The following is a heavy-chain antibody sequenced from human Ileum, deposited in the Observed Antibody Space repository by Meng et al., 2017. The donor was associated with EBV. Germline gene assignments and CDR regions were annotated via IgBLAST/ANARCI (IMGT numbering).Heavy chain of an antibody. CDR2: INPGIGST. Sequence: QVQLCQSGADMKKPGASVEISCKASGYKFDDYTIQWLRQAPGQRLEWLGWINPGIGSTYDSKTIRGRLTFTMDTSASTVYMRLTSLTSEDTAVYYCAREEGGRFDSWGQRTLVTVSS. CDR3: AREEGGRFDS. V-gene: IGHV1-3*01. CDR1: GYKFDDYT. J-gene: IGHJ4*02. D-gene: IGHD2-15*01.